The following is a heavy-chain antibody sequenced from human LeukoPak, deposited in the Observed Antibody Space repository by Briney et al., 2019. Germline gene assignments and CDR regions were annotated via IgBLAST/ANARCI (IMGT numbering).Heavy chain of an antibody. CDR2: IHTIEKT. CDR3: ASTLKWLAFDY. D-gene: IGHD3-22*01. CDR1: GGSISTYF. V-gene: IGHV4-59*13. J-gene: IGHJ4*02. Sequence: SETLSLTCAVSGGSISTYFWIWIRQAPGKGLEWIGNIHTIEKTNYNPSLKSRVSLSLDTSKKKFSLKMTSVTTADTAVYYCASTLKWLAFDYWGQGTLVTVSS.